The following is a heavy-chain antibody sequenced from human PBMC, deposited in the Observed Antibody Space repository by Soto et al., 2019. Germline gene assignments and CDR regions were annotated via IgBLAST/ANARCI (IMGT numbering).Heavy chain of an antibody. CDR2: ISSSGSTI. D-gene: IGHD3-22*01. CDR3: GRDGGGGYYYDSSGYPKSYYYYYGMDV. Sequence: NPGGSLRLSCAASGFTFSDYYMSWIRQAPGKGLEWVSYISSSGSTIYYADSVKGRFTISRDNAKNSLYLQMNSLRAEDTAVYYCGRDGGGGYYYDSSGYPKSYYYYYGMDVWGQGTTVTVSS. J-gene: IGHJ6*02. CDR1: GFTFSDYY. V-gene: IGHV3-11*01.